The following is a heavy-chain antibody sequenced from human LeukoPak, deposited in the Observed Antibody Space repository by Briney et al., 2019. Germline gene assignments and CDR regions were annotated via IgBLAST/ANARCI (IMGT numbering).Heavy chain of an antibody. CDR3: AREPSGSYKFDY. J-gene: IGHJ4*02. CDR2: INPSGGST. Sequence: GASVKVSCKASGYTFSSYCMHWVRQAPGQGLEWMGIINPSGGSTSYPQKFQGRVTMTRDTSTSTVYVELSSLRFDDTAVYHCAREPSGSYKFDYWGQGTLVTVSS. D-gene: IGHD1-26*01. CDR1: GYTFSSYC. V-gene: IGHV1-46*01.